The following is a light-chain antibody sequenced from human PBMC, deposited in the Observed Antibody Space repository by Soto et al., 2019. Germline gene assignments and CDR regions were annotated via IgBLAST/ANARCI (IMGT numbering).Light chain of an antibody. CDR3: GTWDSSLPASVV. J-gene: IGLJ2*01. V-gene: IGLV1-51*01. CDR2: DNN. CDR1: SSNIGSNY. Sequence: QSVLTQPPSVSAAPGEKVSISCSGGSSNIGSNYVSWYQQLPGAAPKLLIYDNNKRPSGIPDRFSGSTSGTSATLGITGLQTGDEADYYCGTWDSSLPASVVFGGGTQLTVL.